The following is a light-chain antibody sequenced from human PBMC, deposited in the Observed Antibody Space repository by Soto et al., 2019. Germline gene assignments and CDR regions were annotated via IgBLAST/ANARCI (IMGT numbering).Light chain of an antibody. CDR2: DVS. J-gene: IGLJ2*01. CDR3: SSYTGSDVVI. V-gene: IGLV2-14*01. CDR1: SNDIGGYIY. Sequence: QSVLTQPASVSGSPGQSITISCTGTSNDIGGYIYVSWYQQAPGKAPKLIIYDVSNRPSGVSNRFSGSKSGNTASLTNSGLQSDYEADYYCSSYTGSDVVIFGGGTKLTVL.